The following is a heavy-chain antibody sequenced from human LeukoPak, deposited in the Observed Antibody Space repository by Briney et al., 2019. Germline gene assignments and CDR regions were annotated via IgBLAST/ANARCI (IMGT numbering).Heavy chain of an antibody. CDR1: GFTFDDYA. CDR3: ASGLTRGSSFDY. V-gene: IGHV3-9*01. J-gene: IGHJ4*02. Sequence: GRSLRLSCAASGFTFDDYAMHWVRQAPGKGLEWVSGISWNSGSIGYADSVKGRFTISRDNAKNSLYLQMNSLRAEDTAVYYCASGLTRGSSFDYWGQGTLVTVSS. CDR2: ISWNSGSI. D-gene: IGHD3-3*01.